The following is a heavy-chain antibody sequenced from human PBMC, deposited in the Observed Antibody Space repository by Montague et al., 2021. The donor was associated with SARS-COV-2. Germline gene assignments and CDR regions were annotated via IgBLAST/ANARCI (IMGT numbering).Heavy chain of an antibody. CDR2: IYYSGYT. V-gene: IGHV4-39*01. CDR1: GGSITTTSHY. Sequence: SETLSLTCTVPGGSITTTSHYWGWIRQPPGEGLEWIGSIYYSGYTHYNPSLKTRLTLSVDTSTNQFSLKLSSVTAADTAVYHCARLGPGPQGEESWGQGTVVIVSS. CDR3: ARLGPGPQGEES. D-gene: IGHD3-16*01. J-gene: IGHJ5*02.